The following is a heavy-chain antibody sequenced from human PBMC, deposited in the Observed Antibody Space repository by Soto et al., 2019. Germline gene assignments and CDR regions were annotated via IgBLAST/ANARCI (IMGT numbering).Heavy chain of an antibody. CDR1: GFTLSNNS. Sequence: LRLCCAGSGFTLSNNSMSGVREAPWKGLEWVSAISGSGCSTYYADSVKGRFTISRENSKNTLYLQMNSLRAEDTAVYYCAKDPLRFSQWLNCYFDYWGQGTLVTVSS. J-gene: IGHJ4*02. V-gene: IGHV3-23*01. D-gene: IGHD3-3*01. CDR2: ISGSGCST. CDR3: AKDPLRFSQWLNCYFDY.